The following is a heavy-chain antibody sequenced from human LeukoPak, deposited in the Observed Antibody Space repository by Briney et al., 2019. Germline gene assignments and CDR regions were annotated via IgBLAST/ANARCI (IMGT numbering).Heavy chain of an antibody. CDR1: GFTFSSYS. CDR2: ISSSSSYI. V-gene: IGHV3-21*01. CDR3: ARGQGGNHFDY. J-gene: IGHJ4*02. Sequence: GGSLRLSCAASGFTFSSYSMNWVRQSPGKGLEWVSSISSSSSYIYYADSVKGRFTISRDNAKNSLYLQMNSLRAEDTAVYYCARGQGGNHFDYWGQGTLVTVSS. D-gene: IGHD4-23*01.